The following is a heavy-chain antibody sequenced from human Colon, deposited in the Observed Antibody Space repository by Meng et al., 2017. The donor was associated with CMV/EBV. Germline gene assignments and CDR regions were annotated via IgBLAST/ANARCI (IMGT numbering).Heavy chain of an antibody. J-gene: IGHJ4*02. V-gene: IGHV1-2*02. Sequence: ASVKVSCKASGYTFTGYYMHWVRQAPGQGLEWMGWINPNSGGTNYAQKFQGRVTMTRDTSISTACMELSRLRSDDTAVYYCARVGGYCSSTSCYGYWGQGTLVTVSS. D-gene: IGHD2-2*01. CDR1: GYTFTGYY. CDR3: ARVGGYCSSTSCYGY. CDR2: INPNSGGT.